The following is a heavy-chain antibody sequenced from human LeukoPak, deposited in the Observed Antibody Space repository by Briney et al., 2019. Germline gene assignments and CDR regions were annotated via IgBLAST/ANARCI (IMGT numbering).Heavy chain of an antibody. V-gene: IGHV3-15*01. J-gene: IGHJ4*02. CDR3: ATGNMYF. CDR2: IKTKVDGGTA. CDR1: GFTFSNAW. D-gene: IGHD2/OR15-2a*01. Sequence: PGGSLRLSCAASGFTFSNAWMSWVRQAPGKGLEWVGRIKTKVDGGTADYGTVVKGRFKISRDDSQNTLFLQVDSLKTEDTAVYYCATGNMYFWGQGILVIVSS.